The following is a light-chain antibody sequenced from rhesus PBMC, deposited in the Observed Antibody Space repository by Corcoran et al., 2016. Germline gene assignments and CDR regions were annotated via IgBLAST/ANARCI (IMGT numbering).Light chain of an antibody. J-gene: IGLJ1*01. Sequence: QAALTQPRSVSGSPGQSVTISCTGTSSDIGGYNYVSWYQQHPGTAPKLMIYEVSKRPSGVSDRFSGSKSGNTASLTISWLQAEYEADYYCSSYAGSNTYIFGAGTRLTVL. CDR3: SSYAGSNTYI. CDR2: EVS. V-gene: IGLV2-32*02. CDR1: SSDIGGYNY.